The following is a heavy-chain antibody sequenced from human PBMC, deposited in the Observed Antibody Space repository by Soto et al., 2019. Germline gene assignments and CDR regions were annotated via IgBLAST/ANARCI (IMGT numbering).Heavy chain of an antibody. CDR3: ACDYGSGSYRFDY. Sequence: QLQLQESGSGLVTPSQTLSLTCAVSGVSITSGDNSWSWIRQPPGKGLELIGYIFHSGSTYYNPSLKSRVTISVDSSKNQFSLGLTSVTAADTAVYYCACDYGSGSYRFDYWGQGTLVTVSS. CDR2: IFHSGST. CDR1: GVSITSGDNS. V-gene: IGHV4-30-2*01. D-gene: IGHD3-10*01. J-gene: IGHJ4*02.